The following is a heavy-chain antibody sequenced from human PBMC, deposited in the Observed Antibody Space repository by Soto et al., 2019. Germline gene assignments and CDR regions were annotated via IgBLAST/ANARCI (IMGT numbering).Heavy chain of an antibody. CDR3: ARDRWQQLVYGMDV. Sequence: GGSLRLSCAASGFTFSSYGMHWVRQAPGKGLEWVAGIWYDGSNKYYADSVKGRFTISRDNSKNTLYLQMNSLRAEDTAVYYCARDRWQQLVYGMDVWGQGTTVTVSS. V-gene: IGHV3-33*01. CDR1: GFTFSSYG. D-gene: IGHD6-13*01. J-gene: IGHJ6*02. CDR2: IWYDGSNK.